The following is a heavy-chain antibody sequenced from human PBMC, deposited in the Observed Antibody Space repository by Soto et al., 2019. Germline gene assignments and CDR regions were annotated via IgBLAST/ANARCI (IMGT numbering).Heavy chain of an antibody. CDR1: GGTFSSYT. Sequence: QVQLVQSGAEVKKPGSSVKVSCKASGGTFSSYTISWVRQAPGQGLEWMGRIIPILGIANYAQKFQGRVTITADKSTSTAYMELSSLRSEDTAVYYCARDGASGYYSYWGQGTLVTVSS. V-gene: IGHV1-69*08. D-gene: IGHD3-22*01. J-gene: IGHJ4*02. CDR3: ARDGASGYYSY. CDR2: IIPILGIA.